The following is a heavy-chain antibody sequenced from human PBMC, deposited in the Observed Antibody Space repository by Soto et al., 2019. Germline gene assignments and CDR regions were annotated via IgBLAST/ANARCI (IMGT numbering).Heavy chain of an antibody. CDR1: GGSISSYY. CDR2: IYYSGST. V-gene: IGHV4-59*01. Sequence: SETLSLTCTVSGGSISSYYWSWIRQPPGKGLEWIGYIYYSGSTNYNPSLKSRVTISVDTSKNQFSLKLSYVTAADTAVYYCAREYSSGWYGDWFDTWGQGTLVTVPS. CDR3: AREYSSGWYGDWFDT. D-gene: IGHD6-19*01. J-gene: IGHJ5*02.